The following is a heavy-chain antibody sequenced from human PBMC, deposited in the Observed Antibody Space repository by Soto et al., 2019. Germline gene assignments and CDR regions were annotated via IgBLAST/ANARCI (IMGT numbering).Heavy chain of an antibody. Sequence: SETLSLTCTVSGGSITSGSYYWGWIRQPPGKGLQWIGSIYYTGTTYYSPSLKSRVTLSIDTSKNFFSLKLNSVTAADTAVYYCARDKGYSLPKGAYNWFDPWGQGTLVTVSS. CDR1: GGSITSGSYY. V-gene: IGHV4-39*02. CDR2: IYYTGTT. J-gene: IGHJ5*02. CDR3: ARDKGYSLPKGAYNWFDP. D-gene: IGHD5-12*01.